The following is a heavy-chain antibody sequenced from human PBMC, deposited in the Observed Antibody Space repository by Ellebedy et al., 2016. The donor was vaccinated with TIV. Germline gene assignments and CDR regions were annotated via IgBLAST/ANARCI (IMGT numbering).Heavy chain of an antibody. CDR3: ASRAIFGMGIDAFDI. Sequence: SETLSLXXPVYGCSIPNNCRGWIRQRPENVLEWIWYIYYSGSTNYNPSLKIRVTIPVDTSKNQFSLKLSSVTAADTAVYYCASRAIFGMGIDAFDIWGQGTMVTVSS. J-gene: IGHJ3*02. CDR1: GCSIPNNC. V-gene: IGHV4-59*01. CDR2: IYYSGST. D-gene: IGHD3-3*01.